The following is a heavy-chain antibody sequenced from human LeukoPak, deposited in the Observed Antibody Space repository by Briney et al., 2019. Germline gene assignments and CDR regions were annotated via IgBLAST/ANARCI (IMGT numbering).Heavy chain of an antibody. CDR2: IYHSEDT. CDR1: GGSIRTSNW. D-gene: IGHD2-2*01. Sequence: RPSGTLSLTCAVSGGSIRTSNWWSWVRQPPGKGLEWIGEIYHSEDTNYNPSLKSRVTILVDKSKNQFSLKLSSVTAADTAVYYCARLAEYQLLPYFDYWGQGTLVTVSS. J-gene: IGHJ4*02. CDR3: ARLAEYQLLPYFDY. V-gene: IGHV4-4*02.